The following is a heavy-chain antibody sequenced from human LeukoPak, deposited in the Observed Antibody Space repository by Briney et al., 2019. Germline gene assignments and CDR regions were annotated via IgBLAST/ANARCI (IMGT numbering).Heavy chain of an antibody. Sequence: PSETLSLTCTVSGGSISSSSYYWGWIRQPPGKGLEWIGSIYYSGSTYYNPSLKSRVTISVDTSKNQFSLKLSSVTAADTGVYLCAGGGGGYCSGGKWHPPPKGPFFDYRGQGTLVTLSS. V-gene: IGHV4-39*07. D-gene: IGHD2-15*01. J-gene: IGHJ4*02. CDR1: GGSISSSSYY. CDR3: AGGGGGYCSGGKWHPPPKGPFFDY. CDR2: IYYSGST.